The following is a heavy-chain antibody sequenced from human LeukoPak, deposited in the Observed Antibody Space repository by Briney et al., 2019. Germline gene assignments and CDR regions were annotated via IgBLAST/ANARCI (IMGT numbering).Heavy chain of an antibody. D-gene: IGHD3-22*01. CDR3: AKDWYYYDSSGYYYGGAPHY. V-gene: IGHV3-23*01. CDR2: ISGSGGST. J-gene: IGHJ4*02. Sequence: GGSLRLSCAASGFTFSSYAMSWVRQAPGKGLEWVSAISGSGGSTYYADSVKGRFTISRDNSKNTLYLQMNSLRAEDTAVYYCAKDWYYYDSSGYYYGGAPHYWGQGTLVTVSS. CDR1: GFTFSSYA.